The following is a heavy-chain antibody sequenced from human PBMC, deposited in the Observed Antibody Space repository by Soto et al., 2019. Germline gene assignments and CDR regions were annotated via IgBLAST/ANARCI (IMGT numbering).Heavy chain of an antibody. CDR3: ARQGYYYDSSGYYYTSRYYFDY. D-gene: IGHD3-22*01. CDR2: IYYSGST. CDR1: GGSISSSSYY. J-gene: IGHJ4*02. Sequence: PSETLSLTCTVSGGSISSSSYYWGWIRQPPGKGLEWIGSIYYSGSTYYNPSLKSRVTISVDTSKNQFSLKLSSVTAADTAVYYCARQGYYYDSSGYYYTSRYYFDYWGQGTLVTVSS. V-gene: IGHV4-39*01.